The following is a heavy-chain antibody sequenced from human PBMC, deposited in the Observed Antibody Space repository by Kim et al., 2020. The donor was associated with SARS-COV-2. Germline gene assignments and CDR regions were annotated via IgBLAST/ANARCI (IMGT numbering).Heavy chain of an antibody. D-gene: IGHD1-26*01. J-gene: IGHJ5*02. CDR3: ARGEGIVGATSWFDP. V-gene: IGHV1-2*02. Sequence: QNFQGRVTMTRDTSITTAYMELSRLTSDDTAVYYCARGEGIVGATSWFDPWGQGTLVTVSS.